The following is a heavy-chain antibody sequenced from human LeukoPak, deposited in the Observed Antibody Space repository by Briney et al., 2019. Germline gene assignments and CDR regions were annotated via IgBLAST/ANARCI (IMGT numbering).Heavy chain of an antibody. J-gene: IGHJ4*02. CDR1: GFTFSSYA. CDR2: ISGSGGST. D-gene: IGHD6-13*01. Sequence: GGSLRLSCAASGFTFSSYAMSWVRQAPGKGLEWVSAISGSGGSTYYADSVKGRFTISRDNSKNTLYLQMNSLRVEDTAVYYCAKGGGIAAAGGSDYWGQGTLVTVSS. V-gene: IGHV3-23*01. CDR3: AKGGGIAAAGGSDY.